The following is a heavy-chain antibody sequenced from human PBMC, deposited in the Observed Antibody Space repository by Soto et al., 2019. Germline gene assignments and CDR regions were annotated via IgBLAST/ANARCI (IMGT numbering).Heavy chain of an antibody. D-gene: IGHD5-12*01. CDR2: IYYSGST. V-gene: IGHV4-31*03. CDR3: ARAHGWGLPRDGYNWAFDY. Sequence: QVQLQESGPGLVKPSQTLSLTCTVSGGSISSGGYYWSWIRQHPGKGLEWIGYIYYSGSTYYNPSLKSRVTISVDTSKNQFSLKLSSVTAADTAVYYCARAHGWGLPRDGYNWAFDYWGQGTLVTVSS. J-gene: IGHJ4*02. CDR1: GGSISSGGYY.